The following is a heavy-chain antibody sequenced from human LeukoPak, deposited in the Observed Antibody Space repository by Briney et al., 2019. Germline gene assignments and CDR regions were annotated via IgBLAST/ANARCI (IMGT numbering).Heavy chain of an antibody. CDR2: IIPTSSVP. CDR3: AREPRVGESTSTF. V-gene: IGHV1-69*13. Sequence: ASVKVSCKASGGTFSTFAIGWVRQAPGQGFEWMGRIIPTSSVPNYAQKFRDGLTISADASARTAYLELSSLTSDDTAVYYCAREPRVGESTSTFWGQGTLVTVSS. D-gene: IGHD3-16*01. J-gene: IGHJ4*02. CDR1: GGTFSTFA.